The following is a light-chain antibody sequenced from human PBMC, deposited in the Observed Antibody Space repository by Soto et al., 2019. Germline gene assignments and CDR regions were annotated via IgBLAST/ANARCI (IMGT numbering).Light chain of an antibody. CDR1: QDINTW. CDR3: QQANRFPLT. CDR2: TAS. V-gene: IGKV1-12*01. Sequence: DIQMTQSPSSVSASVGDRVTITCRASQDINTWLAWYQQKPGKAPKLLIYTASSLQTGVPSRFSGRGSGTDFSLPISSLQPEDFATYYCQQANRFPLTFGQGTRLEIK. J-gene: IGKJ5*01.